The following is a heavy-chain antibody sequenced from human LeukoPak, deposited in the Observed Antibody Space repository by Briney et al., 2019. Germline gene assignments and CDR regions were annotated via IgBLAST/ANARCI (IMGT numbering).Heavy chain of an antibody. V-gene: IGHV3-15*01. CDR1: GFTFSNAW. CDR2: IKSKTDGGTT. J-gene: IGHJ4*02. Sequence: GGSLRLSCAASGFTFSNAWMSWVRQAPGKGLEWVGRIKSKTDGGTTDYAAPVKGRFTISRDDSKNTLYLQMNSLKTEDTAVYYCTTAAMGFERSFDYWGQGTLVTVSS. D-gene: IGHD1-1*01. CDR3: TTAAMGFERSFDY.